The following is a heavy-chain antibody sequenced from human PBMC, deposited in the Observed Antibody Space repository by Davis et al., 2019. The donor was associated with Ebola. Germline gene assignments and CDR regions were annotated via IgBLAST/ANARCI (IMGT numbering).Heavy chain of an antibody. J-gene: IGHJ4*02. CDR2: IRGSGGST. CDR1: GFTFSSYA. V-gene: IGHV3-23*01. CDR3: AKSIDIVVLVAAGDYFDY. Sequence: GESLKISCAASGFTFSSYAMSWVRQAPGTGLEWVAAIRGSGGSTYYADSVKGRFTITRDNSKNTLYLQMNSLRAEDTAVYYCAKSIDIVVLVAAGDYFDYWGQGTLVTVSS. D-gene: IGHD2-15*01.